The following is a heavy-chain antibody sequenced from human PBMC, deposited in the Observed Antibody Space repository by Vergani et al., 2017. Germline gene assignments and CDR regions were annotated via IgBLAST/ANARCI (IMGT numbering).Heavy chain of an antibody. CDR1: GGSISSSSYY. V-gene: IGHV4-39*01. CDR3: ARGLDGYYYYYYMDG. CDR2: IYYSGST. J-gene: IGHJ6*03. Sequence: QLQLQESGPGLVKPSETLSLTCTVSGGSISSSSYYWGWIRQPPGKGLEWIGSIYYSGSTYYNPSLKGRVTISVDTSKNQFSLKLRSVTAADTAVYYCARGLDGYYYYYYMDGWGKGTTVTVSS. D-gene: IGHD3-22*01.